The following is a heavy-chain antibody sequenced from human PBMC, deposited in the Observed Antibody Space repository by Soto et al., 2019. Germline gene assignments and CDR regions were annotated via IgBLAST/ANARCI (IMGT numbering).Heavy chain of an antibody. V-gene: IGHV2-5*02. CDR3: VHSIRGWYEPFDY. D-gene: IGHD6-19*01. CDR2: IYWGDDK. CDR1: GFSLTTREMG. J-gene: IGHJ4*02. Sequence: QITLKESGPTLVRPTQTLTLTCTFSGFSLTTREMGVGWIRQPPGKALEWLAVIYWGDDKFHSPSLKSRLTITKDSSENQVVLTMTNMDPVDTGTYYCVHSIRGWYEPFDYWGQGTLVTVSS.